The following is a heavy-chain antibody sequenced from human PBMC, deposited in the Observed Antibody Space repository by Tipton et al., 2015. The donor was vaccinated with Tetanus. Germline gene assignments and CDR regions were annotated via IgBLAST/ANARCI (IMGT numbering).Heavy chain of an antibody. Sequence: TLSLTCTVSGGSINRYYWSWIRQPPGKGLEWIGYINYSGTTNYASSLQSRVIISVDTSKNQFSLKLNSVTAADTAVYFCIGYDYGDYYFDYWGQGTLVTVSS. D-gene: IGHD4-17*01. J-gene: IGHJ4*02. V-gene: IGHV4-59*08. CDR1: GGSINRYY. CDR2: INYSGTT. CDR3: IGYDYGDYYFDY.